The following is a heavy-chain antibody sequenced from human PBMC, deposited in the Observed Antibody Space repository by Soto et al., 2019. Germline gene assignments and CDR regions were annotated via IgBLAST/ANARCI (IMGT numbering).Heavy chain of an antibody. Sequence: SETLSLTCTVSGGSISSYYWSWIRQPPGKGLEWIGCLYYSGSTNYNPSLKSRVTISVDTSKNQFSLKLSSVTAADTAVYYCARHNRGYDSWGQGTLGTVSS. D-gene: IGHD5-12*01. CDR2: LYYSGST. J-gene: IGHJ4*02. CDR3: ARHNRGYDS. CDR1: GGSISSYY. V-gene: IGHV4-59*08.